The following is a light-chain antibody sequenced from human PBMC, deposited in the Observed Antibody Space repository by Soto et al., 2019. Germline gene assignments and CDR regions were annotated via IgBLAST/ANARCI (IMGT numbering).Light chain of an antibody. CDR3: QQYGSSPLT. CDR1: QSVISSY. J-gene: IGKJ4*01. Sequence: EIELTQSRGTLSLSPGERATHTCSASQSVISSYLAWYQQKPGQAPRLLIYGASTRATGVPDRFSGSGSGTDFTFTIRRLESEDFAVYFCQQYGSSPLTFGGGTKVEIK. CDR2: GAS. V-gene: IGKV3-20*01.